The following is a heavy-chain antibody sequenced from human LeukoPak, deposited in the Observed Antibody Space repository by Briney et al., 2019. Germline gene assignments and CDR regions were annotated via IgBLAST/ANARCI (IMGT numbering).Heavy chain of an antibody. CDR3: ARGWRYCSSTSCYKRRYKFDY. V-gene: IGHV4-34*01. CDR2: INHSGST. CDR1: GGSFSGYY. D-gene: IGHD2-2*01. Sequence: PSETLSLTCAVSGGSFSGYYWSWIRQPPGKGLEWIGEINHSGSTNYNPSLKSRVTISVDTSKNQFSLKLSSVTAADTAVYYCARGWRYCSSTSCYKRRYKFDYWGQGTLVTVSS. J-gene: IGHJ4*02.